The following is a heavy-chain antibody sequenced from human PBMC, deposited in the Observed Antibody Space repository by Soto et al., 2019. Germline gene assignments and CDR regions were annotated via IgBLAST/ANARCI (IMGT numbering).Heavy chain of an antibody. V-gene: IGHV1-2*04. CDR2: INRNSGGT. CDR1: GYTFTSYG. D-gene: IGHD5-12*01. J-gene: IGHJ4*02. CDR3: ARVSDSGYDLVY. Sequence: ASVKVSCKASGYTFTSYGISWVRQAPGQGLEWMGWINRNSGGTNYAQKFQGWVTMTRDTSISTAYMELSRLRSDDTAVYYCARVSDSGYDLVYWGQGTLVTVSS.